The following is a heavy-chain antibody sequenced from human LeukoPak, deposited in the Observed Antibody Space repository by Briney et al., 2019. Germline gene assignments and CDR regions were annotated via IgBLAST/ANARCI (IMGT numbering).Heavy chain of an antibody. CDR3: ARDGGGYRFYNWFDP. CDR1: GFTFRTYW. J-gene: IGHJ5*02. CDR2: IKRDASEK. V-gene: IGHV3-7*01. Sequence: GGSLRLSCAASGFTFRTYWMSWVRQAPGKGLEWVASIKRDASEKYYVDSVKGRFTISRDNAKNSLYLQMNSLRAEDTAVYYCARDGGGYRFYNWFDPWGQGTLVTVSS. D-gene: IGHD5-12*01.